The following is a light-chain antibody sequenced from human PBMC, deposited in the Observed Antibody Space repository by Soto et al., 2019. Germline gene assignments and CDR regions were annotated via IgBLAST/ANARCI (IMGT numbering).Light chain of an antibody. CDR1: RSDVGGYNY. Sequence: QSALTQPPSASGSPGQSVTISCTGTRSDVGGYNYVSWYQQHPGKAPKLLIYEVTKRPSGVPDRFSGSKSGNTASLTVSGLQAEDEADYYCRSYAGSNNYVFGTGTKVTVL. J-gene: IGLJ1*01. CDR3: RSYAGSNNYV. V-gene: IGLV2-8*01. CDR2: EVT.